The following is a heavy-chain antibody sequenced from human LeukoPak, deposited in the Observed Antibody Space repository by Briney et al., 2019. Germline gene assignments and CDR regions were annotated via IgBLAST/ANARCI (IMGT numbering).Heavy chain of an antibody. CDR3: ARDLSYYYDSSGSLCY. J-gene: IGHJ4*02. CDR2: ISYDGSNK. CDR1: GFTFSSYA. D-gene: IGHD3-22*01. Sequence: GGSLRLSCAASGFTFSSYAMHWVRQAPGKGLEWEAVISYDGSNKYYADSVKGRFTISRDNSKNTLYLQMNSLRAEDTAVYYCARDLSYYYDSSGSLCYWGQGTLVTVSS. V-gene: IGHV3-30-3*01.